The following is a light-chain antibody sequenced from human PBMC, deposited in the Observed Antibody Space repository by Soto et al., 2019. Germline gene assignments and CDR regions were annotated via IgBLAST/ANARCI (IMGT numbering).Light chain of an antibody. CDR3: QQRSDWPRT. CDR1: QSVSNY. Sequence: EIVVTQSPGALSLSPGERATLSCRASQSVSNYLAWYQQKPGQAPRLLIYDAVKRATGIPARFSGRGSGTDFTLTISSLEPEDFGVYYCQQRSDWPRTLGGGTKVDIK. V-gene: IGKV3-11*01. CDR2: DAV. J-gene: IGKJ4*01.